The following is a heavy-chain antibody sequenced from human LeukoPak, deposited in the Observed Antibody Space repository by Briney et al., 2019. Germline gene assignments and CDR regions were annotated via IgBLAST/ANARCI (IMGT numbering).Heavy chain of an antibody. CDR3: ARDPCSSTSCYGGSYYFDY. J-gene: IGHJ4*02. D-gene: IGHD2-2*01. CDR1: GFTFSSYA. Sequence: GGSLRLSCAASGFTFSSYAMHWVRQAPGKGLEWVAVISYDGSNKYYADSVKGRFTISRDNSKNTLYLQMNSLRAEDTAVYYCARDPCSSTSCYGGSYYFDYWGQGTLVTVSS. CDR2: ISYDGSNK. V-gene: IGHV3-30-3*01.